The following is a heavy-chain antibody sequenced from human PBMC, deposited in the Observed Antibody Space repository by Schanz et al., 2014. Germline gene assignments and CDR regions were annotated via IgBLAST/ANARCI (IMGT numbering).Heavy chain of an antibody. Sequence: QVQLVQSGAEVKKPGSSVKVSCTASGYTFTSYDINWVRQAPGQGLEWLGWMNPNSGNPGFAQKFRGRVTMTRNTSISTAYMELSSLRSEDTAVYYCATLDYADSVSWGQGTLVTVSS. J-gene: IGHJ5*02. V-gene: IGHV1-8*01. D-gene: IGHD4-17*01. CDR2: MNPNSGNP. CDR3: ATLDYADSVS. CDR1: GYTFTSYD.